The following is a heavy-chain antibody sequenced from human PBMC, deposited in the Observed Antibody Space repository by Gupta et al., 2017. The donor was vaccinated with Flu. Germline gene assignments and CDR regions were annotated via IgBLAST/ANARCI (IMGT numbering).Heavy chain of an antibody. J-gene: IGHJ4*02. V-gene: IGHV3-33*01. CDR1: GFTFSSYG. CDR3: ARDQSQRIPSYYFDY. Sequence: QVQLVESGGGVVQPGRSLRLSCAASGFTFSSYGMHWVRQAPGKGLEWVAVIWYDGSNKYYADSVKGRFTISRDNSKNTLYLQMNSLRAEDTAVYYCARDQSQRIPSYYFDYWGQGTLVTVSS. CDR2: IWYDGSNK. D-gene: IGHD6-25*01.